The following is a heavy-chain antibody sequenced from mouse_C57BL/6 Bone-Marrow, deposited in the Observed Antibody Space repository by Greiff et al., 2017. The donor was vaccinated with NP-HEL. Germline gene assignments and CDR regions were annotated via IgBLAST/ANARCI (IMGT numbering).Heavy chain of an antibody. D-gene: IGHD1-1*01. CDR3: ARGYYYGSSYGYFDV. V-gene: IGHV1-81*01. CDR2: IYPRSGNT. CDR1: GYTFTSYG. J-gene: IGHJ1*03. Sequence: VKLMESGAELARPGASVKLSCKASGYTFTSYGISWVKQRTGQGLEWIGEIYPRSGNTYYNEKFKGKATLTADKSSSTAYMELRSLTSEDSAVYFCARGYYYGSSYGYFDVWGTGTTVTVSS.